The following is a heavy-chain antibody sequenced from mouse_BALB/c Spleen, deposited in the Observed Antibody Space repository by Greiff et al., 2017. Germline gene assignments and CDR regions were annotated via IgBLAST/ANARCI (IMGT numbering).Heavy chain of an antibody. Sequence: EVQVVESGGGLVKLGGSLKLSCAASGFTFSSYYMSWVRQTPEKRLELVAAINSNGGSTYYPDTVKGRFTISRDNAKNTLYLQMSSLKSEDTALYYCARTYYGNYGYFDYWGQGTTLTVSS. CDR1: GFTFSSYY. CDR2: INSNGGST. D-gene: IGHD2-10*01. V-gene: IGHV5-6-2*01. J-gene: IGHJ2*01. CDR3: ARTYYGNYGYFDY.